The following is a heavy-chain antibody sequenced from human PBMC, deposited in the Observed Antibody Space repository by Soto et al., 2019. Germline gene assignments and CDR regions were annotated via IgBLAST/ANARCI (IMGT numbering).Heavy chain of an antibody. V-gene: IGHV4-39*01. J-gene: IGHJ6*02. Sequence: PSETLSLTCTVSGCSISSSSYYWGWIRQPPGKGLEWIGSIYYSGSTYYNPYLKSRINISVDTSKNLFSLKLCSVTAADTAVYYCARRGTDGMDVWGQGTTVTVS. CDR3: ARRGTDGMDV. CDR2: IYYSGST. CDR1: GCSISSSSYY.